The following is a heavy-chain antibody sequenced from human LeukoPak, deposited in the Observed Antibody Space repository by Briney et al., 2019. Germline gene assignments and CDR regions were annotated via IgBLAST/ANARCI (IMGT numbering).Heavy chain of an antibody. CDR3: ARAAYSGSYHSDY. D-gene: IGHD1-26*01. J-gene: IGHJ4*02. V-gene: IGHV4-61*01. Sequence: PSETLSLTCTVSGGSVNSGSYYWSWIRQPPGKGLEWIGYVYYSGSTNYNPSLKSRVTLSVDTSKNQFSLKLSSVTAADTAVYYCARAAYSGSYHSDYWGQGTLVTVSS. CDR1: GGSVNSGSYY. CDR2: VYYSGST.